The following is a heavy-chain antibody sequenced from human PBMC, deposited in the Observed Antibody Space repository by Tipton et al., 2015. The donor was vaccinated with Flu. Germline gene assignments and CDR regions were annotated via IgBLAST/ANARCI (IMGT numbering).Heavy chain of an antibody. CDR2: IYHSGST. CDR1: GGSLSSFY. J-gene: IGHJ4*02. V-gene: IGHV4-59*08. D-gene: IGHD6-19*01. Sequence: TLSLTCTVSGGSLSSFYWSWIRQPPGKGLEWIGSIYHSGSTYYNPSLKSRVTISVDTSKNQFSLKLSSVTAADTAVYYCARGPEQWLVNPHYFDYWGQGTLVTVSP. CDR3: ARGPEQWLVNPHYFDY.